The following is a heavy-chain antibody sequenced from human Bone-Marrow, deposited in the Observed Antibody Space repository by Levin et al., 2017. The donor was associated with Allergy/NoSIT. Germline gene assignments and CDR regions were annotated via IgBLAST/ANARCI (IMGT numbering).Heavy chain of an antibody. CDR1: GFAFSSSI. J-gene: IGHJ6*02. CDR3: ASDTLQHGLDV. V-gene: IGHV3-30*14. Sequence: QTGGSLRLSCAASGFAFSSSILHWVRQAPGKGLEWVAVILDDGINEFYTDSVKGRFTISRDNSKRMLFLQMNSLRADDTAVYFCASDTLQHGLDVWGQGTTVTVSS. CDR2: ILDDGINE.